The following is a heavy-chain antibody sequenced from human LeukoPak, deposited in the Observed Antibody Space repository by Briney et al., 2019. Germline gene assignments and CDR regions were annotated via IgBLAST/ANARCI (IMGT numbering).Heavy chain of an antibody. D-gene: IGHD2-15*01. CDR1: GYTFTGYY. CDR2: INPNSGGT. J-gene: IGHJ4*02. Sequence: ASVKVSCKASGYTFTGYYVHWVRQAPGQGLEWMGWINPNSGGTNYPQKFQGRVTMTRDTSISTAYMELSRLRSDDTAVYYCATDQYCSGGSGSTYFDYWGQGTLVTVSS. V-gene: IGHV1-2*02. CDR3: ATDQYCSGGSGSTYFDY.